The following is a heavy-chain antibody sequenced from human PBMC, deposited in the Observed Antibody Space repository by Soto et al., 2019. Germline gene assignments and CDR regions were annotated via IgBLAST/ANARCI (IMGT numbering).Heavy chain of an antibody. J-gene: IGHJ6*02. Sequence: SVKVSCKASGYTFTGYYMHWVRQAPGQGLEWMGWINPNSGGTNYAQKFQGRVTMTRDTSISTAYMELSRLRSDDTAVYYCARVKVSGQLGEYYYGMDVWGQGTTVTVS. CDR2: INPNSGGT. V-gene: IGHV1-2*02. CDR1: GYTFTGYY. D-gene: IGHD6-6*01. CDR3: ARVKVSGQLGEYYYGMDV.